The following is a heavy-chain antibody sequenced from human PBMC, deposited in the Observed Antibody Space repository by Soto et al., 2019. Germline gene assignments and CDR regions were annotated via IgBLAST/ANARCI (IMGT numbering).Heavy chain of an antibody. D-gene: IGHD5-18*01. Sequence: GGSLRLSCAASGFSFSTYGMQWVRQTPGKGLEWVAEIWYDGSNDFYSDSVKGRFTISRDNAKNTLFLQMNSLRAEDTAMYYCGRGYNYADYWGQGTQVTVSS. CDR1: GFSFSTYG. CDR3: GRGYNYADY. V-gene: IGHV3-33*01. J-gene: IGHJ4*02. CDR2: IWYDGSND.